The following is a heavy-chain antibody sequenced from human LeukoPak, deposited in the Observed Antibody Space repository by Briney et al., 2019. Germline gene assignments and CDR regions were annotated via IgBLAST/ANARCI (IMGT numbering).Heavy chain of an antibody. J-gene: IGHJ4*02. CDR1: GFTFSSYE. Sequence: GGSLRLSCAASGFTFSSYEMNWVRQAPGKGLEWVSYISSSGSTIYYADSVKGRFTISRDNSKNTLYLQMNSLRAEDTAVYYCAKDLRHYDILTGYYKLTGLDYWGQGTLVTVSS. V-gene: IGHV3-48*03. D-gene: IGHD3-9*01. CDR3: AKDLRHYDILTGYYKLTGLDY. CDR2: ISSSGSTI.